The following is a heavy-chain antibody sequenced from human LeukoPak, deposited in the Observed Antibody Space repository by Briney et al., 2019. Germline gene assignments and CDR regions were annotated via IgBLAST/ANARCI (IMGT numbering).Heavy chain of an antibody. CDR3: ARAIYDSSGYLSPHFDY. CDR1: GFTFSSYD. Sequence: PGGSLRLSCAASGFTFSSYDMHWVRQATGKGLEWVSAIGTAGDTYYPGSVKGRFTISRENAKNSLYLQMNSLRAGDTAVYYCARAIYDSSGYLSPHFDYWGQGTLVNVSS. V-gene: IGHV3-13*01. J-gene: IGHJ4*02. CDR2: IGTAGDT. D-gene: IGHD3-22*01.